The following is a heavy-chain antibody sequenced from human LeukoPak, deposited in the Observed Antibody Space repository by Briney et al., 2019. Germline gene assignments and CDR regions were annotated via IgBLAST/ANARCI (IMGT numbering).Heavy chain of an antibody. CDR2: ISSSSSTI. D-gene: IGHD6-19*01. CDR1: GFTFSSYR. V-gene: IGHV3-48*04. Sequence: GGSLRLSCAASGFTFSSYRMNWVRQAPGKGLEWVSYISSSSSTIYYADSVKGRFTISRDNAKNPLYLQMNSLRAEDTAVYYCASGIVVDGFDYWGQGTLVTVSS. J-gene: IGHJ4*02. CDR3: ASGIVVDGFDY.